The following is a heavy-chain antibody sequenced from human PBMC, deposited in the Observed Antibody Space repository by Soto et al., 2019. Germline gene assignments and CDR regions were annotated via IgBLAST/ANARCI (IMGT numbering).Heavy chain of an antibody. CDR1: GFTFSSYA. Sequence: QVQLVEFGGGVVQPGRSLRLSCAASGFTFSSYAMHWVRQAPGKGLEWVAVISYDGSNKYYADSVKGRFTISRDNSKNTLYLQMNSLRAEDTAVYYCARDRRAYDFWSGYRLYYYYYYGMDVWGQGTTVTVSS. CDR3: ARDRRAYDFWSGYRLYYYYYYGMDV. D-gene: IGHD3-3*01. V-gene: IGHV3-30-3*01. J-gene: IGHJ6*02. CDR2: ISYDGSNK.